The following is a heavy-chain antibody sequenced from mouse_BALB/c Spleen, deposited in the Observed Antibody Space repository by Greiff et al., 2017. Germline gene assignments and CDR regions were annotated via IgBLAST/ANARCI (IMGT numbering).Heavy chain of an antibody. CDR1: GYTFTSYW. D-gene: IGHD2-14*01. CDR3: ARLGRYDYFDY. V-gene: IGHV1-7*01. Sequence: QVQLKQSGAELAKPGASVKMSCKASGYTFTSYWMHWVKQRPGQGLEWIGNINPSTGYTEYNQKFKDKATLTADKSSSTAYMQLSSLTSEDSAVYYCARLGRYDYFDYWGQGTTLTVSS. CDR2: INPSTGYT. J-gene: IGHJ2*01.